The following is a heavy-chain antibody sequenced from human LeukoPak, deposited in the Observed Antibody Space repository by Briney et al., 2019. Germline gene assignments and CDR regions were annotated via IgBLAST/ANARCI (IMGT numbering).Heavy chain of an antibody. V-gene: IGHV3-33*01. D-gene: IGHD2-2*01. Sequence: GRSLRLSCAASGFTFSSYGVHWVRQAPGKGLEWVAVIWHDGSKKYYADFVKGRFTISRDNFRNTLYLEMNSLRAEDTAVYYCARDLWATYCSSISCAYFDYWGQGILVTVSS. CDR1: GFTFSSYG. CDR3: ARDLWATYCSSISCAYFDY. J-gene: IGHJ4*02. CDR2: IWHDGSKK.